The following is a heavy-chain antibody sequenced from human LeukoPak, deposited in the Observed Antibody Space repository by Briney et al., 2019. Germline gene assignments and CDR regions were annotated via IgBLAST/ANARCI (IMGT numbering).Heavy chain of an antibody. Sequence: SETLSLTCTVSGAFISSYYWSWIRQPAGKGLEWIGRIYTSGSTNYNPSLKSRVTMSVDTSKNQFSLKVSSVTAADTAVYYCARQASGASLGDYWGQGTLVTVSS. CDR1: GAFISSYY. D-gene: IGHD3-10*01. J-gene: IGHJ4*02. CDR3: ARQASGASLGDY. V-gene: IGHV4-4*07. CDR2: IYTSGST.